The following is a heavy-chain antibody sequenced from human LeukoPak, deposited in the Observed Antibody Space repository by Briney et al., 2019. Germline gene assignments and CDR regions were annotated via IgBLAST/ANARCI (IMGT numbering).Heavy chain of an antibody. CDR1: GFTFSSYS. J-gene: IGHJ4*02. CDR2: ISSSSSYI. Sequence: GGSLRLSCAASGFTFSSYSMNWVRQAPGKGLEWVSSISSSSSYIYYADSVKGRFTISRDNAKNSLYLQMNSLRAEDTAVYYCARPHDYGDYFYIDYWGQGTLVTVSS. D-gene: IGHD4-17*01. CDR3: ARPHDYGDYFYIDY. V-gene: IGHV3-21*01.